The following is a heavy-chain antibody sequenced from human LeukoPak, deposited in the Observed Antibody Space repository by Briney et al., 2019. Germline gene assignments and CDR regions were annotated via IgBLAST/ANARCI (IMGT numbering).Heavy chain of an antibody. CDR3: ARDSLYYYDSSGYETPFDY. CDR2: ITPNSGGT. V-gene: IGHV1-2*02. Sequence: ASVKVSCKASGYTFTAYYMHWVRLAPGQGLEWMGWITPNSGGTNYAQKLQGRVTMTTDTSTSTAYMELRSLRSDDTAVYYCARDSLYYYDSSGYETPFDYWGQGTLVTVSS. J-gene: IGHJ4*02. D-gene: IGHD3-22*01. CDR1: GYTFTAYY.